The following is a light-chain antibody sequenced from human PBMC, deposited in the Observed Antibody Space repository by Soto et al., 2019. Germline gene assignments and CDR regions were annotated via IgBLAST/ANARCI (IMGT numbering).Light chain of an antibody. CDR2: GAS. J-gene: IGKJ1*01. CDR1: QSVHSN. Sequence: EIVMTQSPATLSLSPGETATLSCRASQSVHSNLTWFQQHPGQAPRLLIYGASSRATGIPVRFSGSGSGTEFTLTISSLQPEDFAVYYCQQYGSSPLTFGQGTKVDIK. CDR3: QQYGSSPLT. V-gene: IGKV3-15*01.